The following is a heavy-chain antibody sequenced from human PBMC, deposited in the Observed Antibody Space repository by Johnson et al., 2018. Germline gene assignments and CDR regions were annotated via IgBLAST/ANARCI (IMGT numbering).Heavy chain of an antibody. V-gene: IGHV3-30*03. Sequence: QVQLVQSGGGVVQXGRSLRLSCGASGFTFSNFGMHWVRQAPGKGLEWVADISYDGRNKNYADSVKGRFIISRDNSKNPLFLQMNSLRPEDTAVYYCARVRPGFYYFYFYVWGKGTTVTVSS. J-gene: IGHJ6*03. D-gene: IGHD7-27*01. CDR1: GFTFSNFG. CDR3: ARVRPGFYYFYFYV. CDR2: ISYDGRNK.